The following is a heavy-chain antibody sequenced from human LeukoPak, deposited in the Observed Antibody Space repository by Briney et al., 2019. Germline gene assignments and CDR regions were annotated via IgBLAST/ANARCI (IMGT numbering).Heavy chain of an antibody. CDR2: INTDGGTT. V-gene: IGHV3-74*01. D-gene: IGHD3-10*01. CDR1: GFTFSNSW. Sequence: GGSLRLSCAASGFTFSNSWMHWVRHAPGKRLVWVSRINTDGGTTNYADSVKGRFTISRDNARNTVYLQMNSLRAEDSAVYYCANSYSPPHFWGQGTLVTVSS. J-gene: IGHJ4*02. CDR3: ANSYSPPHF.